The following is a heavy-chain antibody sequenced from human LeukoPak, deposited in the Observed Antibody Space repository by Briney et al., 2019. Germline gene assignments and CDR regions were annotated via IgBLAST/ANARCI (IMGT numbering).Heavy chain of an antibody. V-gene: IGHV4-39*01. J-gene: IGHJ4*02. CDR2: IYYSGST. CDR1: GGSISSSIYY. D-gene: IGHD5-12*01. Sequence: SETLSLTCTVSGGSISSSIYYWGWVRQPPGKGLEWHVSIYYSGSTYNHPSLTSRVPISVDTSKTQFSLKLSSVTAANTAVYYWARHGSRSGYVRNYFDDWGQGTLVTVSS. CDR3: ARHGSRSGYVRNYFDD.